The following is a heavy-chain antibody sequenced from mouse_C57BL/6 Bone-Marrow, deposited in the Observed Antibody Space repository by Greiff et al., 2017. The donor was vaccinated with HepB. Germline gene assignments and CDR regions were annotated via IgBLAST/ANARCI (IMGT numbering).Heavy chain of an antibody. CDR2: ISSGGSYT. Sequence: DVMLVESGGDLVKPGGSLKLSCAASGFTFSSYGISWVRQTPDKRLEWVATISSGGSYTYYPDSVKGRFTISRDTAKNTLYLQMSSLKSEDTALYYCARHEWLLWLRRRVYYYSMDYWGQGTSVTVSS. CDR3: ARHEWLLWLRRRVYYYSMDY. D-gene: IGHD2-2*01. CDR1: GFTFSSYG. J-gene: IGHJ4*01. V-gene: IGHV5-6*02.